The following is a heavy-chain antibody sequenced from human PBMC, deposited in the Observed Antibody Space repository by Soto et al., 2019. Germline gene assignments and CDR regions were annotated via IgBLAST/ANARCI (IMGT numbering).Heavy chain of an antibody. CDR1: GFTFRSFG. Sequence: QVQLVESGGGVIQPGTSLSLSCGSSGFTFRSFGMYWVRQAPGKGLEWVAVVSYDGNHKYYADSVKGRFTVSRDKAKNMLDLQMNSLRGEDTAVYYCAKDVGQQLVLNYGMDVWGQGTTVTVSS. CDR3: AKDVGQQLVLNYGMDV. CDR2: VSYDGNHK. V-gene: IGHV3-30*18. J-gene: IGHJ6*02. D-gene: IGHD6-13*01.